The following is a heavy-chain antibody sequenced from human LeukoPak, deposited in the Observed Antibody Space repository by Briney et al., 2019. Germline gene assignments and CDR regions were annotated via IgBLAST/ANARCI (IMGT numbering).Heavy chain of an antibody. CDR1: GYSFTSYW. CDR2: FYPGDSDT. D-gene: IGHD3-3*02. CDR3: AREIASPGAHDAFDS. J-gene: IGHJ3*02. Sequence: PGEPLKISCKGSGYSFTSYWIGWVRQLPGKGLEWMGIFYPGDSDTRYSPSFQGQVTISADKSISTAYLQWSSLKASDTAMYYCAREIASPGAHDAFDSWGEGTMVTVSS. V-gene: IGHV5-51*01.